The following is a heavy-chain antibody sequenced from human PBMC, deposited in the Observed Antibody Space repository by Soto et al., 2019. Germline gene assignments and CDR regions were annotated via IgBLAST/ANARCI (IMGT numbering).Heavy chain of an antibody. CDR3: ARIGGYHGPLDY. J-gene: IGHJ4*02. V-gene: IGHV4-59*01. D-gene: IGHD6-25*01. CDR2: TYHRGST. CDR1: GVSISSYF. Sequence: SETLSLTCPVSGVSISSYFWSWIRQAPGGGLEWIGYTYHRGSTNYSPSLKSRVAISLDTSENQFSLKVNSVTAADTAVYYCARIGGYHGPLDYWGRGTPVTVSS.